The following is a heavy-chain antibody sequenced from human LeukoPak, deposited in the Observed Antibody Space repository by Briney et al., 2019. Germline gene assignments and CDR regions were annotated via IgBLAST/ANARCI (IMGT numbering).Heavy chain of an antibody. D-gene: IGHD2-21*02. V-gene: IGHV3-30*04. CDR1: GFTFSSYA. CDR3: ARDGIVVVTAFDY. Sequence: GGSLRLSCAASGFTFSSYAMHWVRQAPGKGLEWVAVISYDGSNKYYADSVKGRFTISRDNSKNTLYLQMNSLRAEDTAVYYCARDGIVVVTAFDYWGQGTLVTVSS. CDR2: ISYDGSNK. J-gene: IGHJ4*02.